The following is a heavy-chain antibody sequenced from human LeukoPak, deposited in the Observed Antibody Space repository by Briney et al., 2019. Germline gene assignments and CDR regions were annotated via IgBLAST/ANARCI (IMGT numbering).Heavy chain of an antibody. CDR3: ARGLDTAMVHFDY. CDR2: INHSGST. CDR1: GGSFSGYY. D-gene: IGHD5-18*01. J-gene: IGHJ4*02. V-gene: IGHV4-34*01. Sequence: SETLSLTCAVYGGSFSGYYWSWIRQPPGKGLEWIGEINHSGSTNYNPSLKSRVTISVDKSKNQFSLKLSSVTAADTAVYYCARGLDTAMVHFDYWGQGTLVTVSS.